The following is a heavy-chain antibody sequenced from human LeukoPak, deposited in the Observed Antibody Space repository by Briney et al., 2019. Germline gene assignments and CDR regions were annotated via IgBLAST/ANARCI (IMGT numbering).Heavy chain of an antibody. J-gene: IGHJ3*02. Sequence: GASVKVSCKSSGDTFTGEYIHWGRQTPGQGLEWIGHIHPNGAATSYAQKFQGGVTMTRETSITTVNMELSRLRSDDTAGYVGATATVPPAGFYGFEIWGQGTMVTVSS. CDR2: IHPNGAAT. CDR1: GDTFTGEY. CDR3: ATATVPPAGFYGFEI. V-gene: IGHV1-2*06. D-gene: IGHD6-19*01.